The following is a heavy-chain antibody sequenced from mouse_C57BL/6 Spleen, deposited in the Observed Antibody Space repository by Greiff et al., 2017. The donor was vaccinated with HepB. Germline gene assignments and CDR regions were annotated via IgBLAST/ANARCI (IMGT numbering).Heavy chain of an antibody. V-gene: IGHV1-26*01. D-gene: IGHD3-2*02. CDR1: GYTFTDYY. CDR3: ARSSSTFFAY. Sequence: EVQLQQSGPELVKPGASVKISCKASGYTFTDYYMNWVKQSHGKSLEWIGDINPNNGGTSYNQKFKGKATLTVDKSSSTAYMELRSLTSEDSAVDYCARSSSTFFAYWGQGTLVTVSA. CDR2: INPNNGGT. J-gene: IGHJ3*01.